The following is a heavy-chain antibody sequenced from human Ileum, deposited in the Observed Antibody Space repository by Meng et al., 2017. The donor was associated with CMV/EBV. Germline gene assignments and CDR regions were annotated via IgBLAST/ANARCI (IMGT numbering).Heavy chain of an antibody. CDR3: ATSGRGPKYYFDY. D-gene: IGHD1-14*01. Sequence: QVQLGQGGAEVKKAGSSGKVACEGSGGTFSSNAISWVRHAPGQGLEWMGVISPIFRTSNYAQKFQGRLTITADESTSTAYMELSSLTSGDTAVYYCATSGRGPKYYFDYWGQGTLVTVSS. J-gene: IGHJ4*02. CDR2: ISPIFRTS. CDR1: GGTFSSNA. V-gene: IGHV1-69*01.